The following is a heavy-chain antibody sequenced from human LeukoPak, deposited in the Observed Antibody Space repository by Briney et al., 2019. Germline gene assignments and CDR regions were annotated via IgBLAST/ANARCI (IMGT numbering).Heavy chain of an antibody. CDR2: INHSGST. V-gene: IGHV4-34*01. CDR3: ARADIVVVPAAERESYYYYYGMDV. Sequence: SETLSLTCAVYGGSFSGYYWSWIRQPPGKGLEWIGEINHSGSTNYSPSLKSRVTISVDTSKNQFSLKLSSVTAADTAVYYCARADIVVVPAAERESYYYYYGMDVWGQGTTVTVSS. CDR1: GGSFSGYY. D-gene: IGHD2-2*01. J-gene: IGHJ6*02.